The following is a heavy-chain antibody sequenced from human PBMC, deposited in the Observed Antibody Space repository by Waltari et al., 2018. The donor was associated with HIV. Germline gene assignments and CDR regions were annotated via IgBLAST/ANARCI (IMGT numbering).Heavy chain of an antibody. D-gene: IGHD3-16*01. CDR2: IYSGGST. CDR3: ARSGLIGC. J-gene: IGHJ2*01. CDR1: GLTVRSNY. Sequence: EAQLVGSGGGWNQPGWCRRLSCAASGLTVRSNYMSWVRQAPGKGLEWVSVIYSGGSTYYADSVKGRFTISRDNSKNTLYLQMNSLRAEDTAVYYCARSGLIGCWGRGTLVTVSS. V-gene: IGHV3-53*01.